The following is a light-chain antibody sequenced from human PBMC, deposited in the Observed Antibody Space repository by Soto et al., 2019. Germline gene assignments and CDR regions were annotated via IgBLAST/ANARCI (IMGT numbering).Light chain of an antibody. CDR2: EAS. V-gene: IGKV1-5*03. CDR1: QSISDS. Sequence: DIQMTQSPSTLSASVGDRVTITCRASQSISDSLAWYQQKPGKAPKLLIYEASSLKSGVPSRFSGSRSGTEDTLTTSSLQPDDFATYYCQQYNGYWTFGQGTKVEIK. CDR3: QQYNGYWT. J-gene: IGKJ1*01.